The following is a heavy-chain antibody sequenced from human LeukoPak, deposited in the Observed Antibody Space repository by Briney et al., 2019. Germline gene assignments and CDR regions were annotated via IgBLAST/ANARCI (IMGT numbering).Heavy chain of an antibody. CDR2: ISSSSSYI. D-gene: IGHD3-22*01. CDR1: GFTFSSYS. Sequence: GGSLRLSCAASGFTFSSYSMNWVRQAPGKGLEWVSSISSSSSYIYYADSVKGRFTISRDNAKNSLYLQMNSLRAEDTALYYCARDLGYDSSGYLLVFDYWGQGTLVTVSS. CDR3: ARDLGYDSSGYLLVFDY. J-gene: IGHJ4*02. V-gene: IGHV3-21*04.